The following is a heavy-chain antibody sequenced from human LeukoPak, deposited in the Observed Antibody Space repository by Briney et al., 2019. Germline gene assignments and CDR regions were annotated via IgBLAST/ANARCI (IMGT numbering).Heavy chain of an antibody. CDR2: INGDGSTT. CDR1: GFTFSRYW. J-gene: IGHJ1*01. Sequence: GGSLRLSCAASGFTFSRYWMHWVRQAPGKGLVWVSRINGDGSTTSYADSVKGGYTISRDNAKNTLYLQMNSLRAEDTAVYYCATGNYYDSRGYYTFGHWGQGTLVTVSS. CDR3: ATGNYYDSRGYYTFGH. V-gene: IGHV3-74*01. D-gene: IGHD3-22*01.